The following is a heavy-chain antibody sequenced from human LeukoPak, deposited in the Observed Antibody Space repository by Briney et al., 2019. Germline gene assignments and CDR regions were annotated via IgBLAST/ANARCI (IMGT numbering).Heavy chain of an antibody. CDR2: INPNSGGT. D-gene: IGHD3-10*01. J-gene: IGHJ4*02. Sequence: ASVKVSCKASGYTFTGYYMHWVRQAPGQGLEWMGWINPNSGGTNYAQKFQGRVTMTRDTSISTAYMELSRLRSDDTAVYYCASAGTMVRAPAGWPQPDYWGQGTLVTVSS. CDR1: GYTFTGYY. V-gene: IGHV1-2*02. CDR3: ASAGTMVRAPAGWPQPDY.